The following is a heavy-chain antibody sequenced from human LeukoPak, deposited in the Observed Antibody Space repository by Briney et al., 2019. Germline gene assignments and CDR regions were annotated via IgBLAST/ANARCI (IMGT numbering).Heavy chain of an antibody. J-gene: IGHJ5*02. CDR2: ISSSSSYI. CDR3: ARGTRVAANLHTA. CDR1: GFTFSSYS. D-gene: IGHD2-15*01. V-gene: IGHV3-21*01. Sequence: GGSLRLSCAASGFTFSSYSMNWVRQAPGKGLEWVSSISSSSSYIYYADSVKGRFTISRDNAKNSLYLQMNSLRAEDTAVYYCARGTRVAANLHTAWGQGTLVTVFS.